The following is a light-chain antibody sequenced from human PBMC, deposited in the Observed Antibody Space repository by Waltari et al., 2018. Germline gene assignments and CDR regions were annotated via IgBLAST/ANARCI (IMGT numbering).Light chain of an antibody. J-gene: IGLJ3*02. CDR1: GSNIRAGSD. CDR2: GST. CDR3: QSYDTSLSVV. V-gene: IGLV1-40*01. Sequence: QSVLTQPPSVSGAPGQRVTISCPGSGSNIRAGSDVPWYQQLPRAAPKLLIYGSTSRPLGVPDRFFGSTSGTSASLAITGLQAEDEADYYCQSYDTSLSVVFGGGTKLTVL.